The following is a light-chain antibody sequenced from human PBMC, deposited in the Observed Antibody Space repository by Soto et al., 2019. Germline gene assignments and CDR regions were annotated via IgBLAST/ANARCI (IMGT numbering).Light chain of an antibody. Sequence: QSVLTQPASVSGSPGQSITISCSGTNNDIGNEYNSVSWYQQHPGKAPKLMIYEVTNRPSGVSSRFSGSKSGNTASLTISGLQAADYADYYCSSYTFDVAPYVFVTVTKVTVL. CDR3: SSYTFDVAPYV. J-gene: IGLJ1*01. V-gene: IGLV2-14*03. CDR2: EVT. CDR1: NNDIGNEYNS.